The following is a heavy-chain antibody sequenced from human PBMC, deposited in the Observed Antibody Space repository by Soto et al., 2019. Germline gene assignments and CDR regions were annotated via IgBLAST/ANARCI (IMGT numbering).Heavy chain of an antibody. CDR3: AKDAYDYIWGSYRLAPDY. D-gene: IGHD3-16*02. V-gene: IGHV3-30*18. CDR1: GFTFSSYG. Sequence: PGGSLRLSCAASGFTFSSYGMHWVRQAPGKGLEWVAVISYDGSNKYYADSVKGRFTISRDNSKNTLYLQMSSLRAEDTAVYYFAKDAYDYIWGSYRLAPDYWGQGTLVTVSS. J-gene: IGHJ4*02. CDR2: ISYDGSNK.